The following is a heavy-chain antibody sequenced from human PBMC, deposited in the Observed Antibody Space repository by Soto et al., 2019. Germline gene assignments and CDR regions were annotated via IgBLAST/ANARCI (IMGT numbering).Heavy chain of an antibody. CDR1: GFTVISNY. D-gene: IGHD1-1*01. Sequence: GGSLRLSCAASGFTVISNYMSWVRQAPGKGLEWVSIIYSGGSTYYADSVKGRFTISRDNSKNTLYLQMNSLRAEDTAVYYCARGPNFGAFDIWGQGTMVTVSS. CDR2: IYSGGST. J-gene: IGHJ3*02. V-gene: IGHV3-66*01. CDR3: ARGPNFGAFDI.